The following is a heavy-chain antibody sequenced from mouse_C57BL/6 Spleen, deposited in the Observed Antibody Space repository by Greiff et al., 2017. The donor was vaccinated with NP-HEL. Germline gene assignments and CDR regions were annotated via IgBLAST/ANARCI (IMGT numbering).Heavy chain of an antibody. Sequence: QVQLQQSGAELVRPGTSVKVSCKASGYAFTNYLIEWVKQRPGQGLEWIGVINPGSGGTNYNEKFKGKATLTADKSSSTAYMQLSSLTSEDSAVYFCARGGGTRGFDYWGQGTTLTVSS. V-gene: IGHV1-54*01. CDR3: ARGGGTRGFDY. CDR1: GYAFTNYL. D-gene: IGHD3-3*01. J-gene: IGHJ2*01. CDR2: INPGSGGT.